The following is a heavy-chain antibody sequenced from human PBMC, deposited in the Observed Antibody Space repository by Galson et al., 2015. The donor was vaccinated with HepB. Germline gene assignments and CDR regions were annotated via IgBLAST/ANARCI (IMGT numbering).Heavy chain of an antibody. CDR2: ISYDGSNK. D-gene: IGHD6-13*01. CDR1: GFTFSSYA. V-gene: IGHV3-30-3*01. Sequence: SLRLSCAASGFTFSSYAMHWVRQAPGKGLEWVAVISYDGSNKYYADSVKGRFTISRDNSKNTLYLQMNSLRAEDTAVYYCAREAAAALSDYYGMDVWGQGTTVTVSS. CDR3: AREAAAALSDYYGMDV. J-gene: IGHJ6*02.